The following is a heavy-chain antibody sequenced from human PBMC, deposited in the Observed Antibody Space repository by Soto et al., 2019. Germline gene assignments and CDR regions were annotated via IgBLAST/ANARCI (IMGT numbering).Heavy chain of an antibody. D-gene: IGHD6-13*01. CDR2: IYYSGST. V-gene: IGHV4-59*08. CDR3: ARQDYRPRYSSSWPYFDY. J-gene: IGHJ4*02. CDR1: GGSISSYY. Sequence: PSETLSLTCTVSGGSISSYYWSWIRQPPGKGLEWIGYIYYSGSTNYNPSLKSRVTISVDTSKNQFSLKLSSVTAADTAVYYCARQDYRPRYSSSWPYFDYWGQGTLVTVSS.